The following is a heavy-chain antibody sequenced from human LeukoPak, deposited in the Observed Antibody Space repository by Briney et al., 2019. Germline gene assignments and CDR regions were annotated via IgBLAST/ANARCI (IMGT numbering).Heavy chain of an antibody. CDR1: GFTFSSYG. D-gene: IGHD1-26*01. V-gene: IGHV3-23*01. CDR2: ISGSGGST. CDR3: ARSLVVGATYPYR. J-gene: IGHJ5*02. Sequence: HPGGSLRLSCAASGFTFSSYGMSWVRQAPGKGLEWVSAISGSGGSTYYADSVKGRFTISRDNSKNTLYLQMNSLRAEDTAVYYCARSLVVGATYPYRWGQGTLVTVSS.